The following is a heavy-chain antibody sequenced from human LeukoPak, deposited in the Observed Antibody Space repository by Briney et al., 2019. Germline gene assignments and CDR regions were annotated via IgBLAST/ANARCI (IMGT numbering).Heavy chain of an antibody. D-gene: IGHD5-24*01. V-gene: IGHV3-74*01. CDR2: INPDGSST. Sequence: GGSLRLSCAAPGFTFSSYWMHWVRQAPGKGLVWVSRINPDGSSTTYADSVKGRFTISRDNAKNTLYLQMNSLRLEDTAVYYCLAREGGQGTLVTVSS. CDR1: GFTFSSYW. CDR3: LARE. J-gene: IGHJ4*02.